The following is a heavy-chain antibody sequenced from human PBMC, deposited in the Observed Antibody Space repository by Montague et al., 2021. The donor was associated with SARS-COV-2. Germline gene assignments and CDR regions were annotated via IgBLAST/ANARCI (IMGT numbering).Heavy chain of an antibody. CDR2: IYSGASST. V-gene: IGHV3-23*03. CDR1: GFTFSSYS. Sequence: SLRLSCAASGFTFSSYSMNLFRQAPGKGLEWVSVIYSGASSTYYSDSVKGRFTISRDNSKNTLYLQMNNLRAEDTAVYYCAKVEQWEVLDYWGRGTLVIVSS. CDR3: AKVEQWEVLDY. D-gene: IGHD1-26*01. J-gene: IGHJ4*02.